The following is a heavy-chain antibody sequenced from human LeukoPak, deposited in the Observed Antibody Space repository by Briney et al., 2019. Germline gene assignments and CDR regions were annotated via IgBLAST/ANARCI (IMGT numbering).Heavy chain of an antibody. CDR1: GGSISSGGYS. Sequence: SQTLSLTCAVSGGSISSGGYSWSWIRQPPGKGLEWIGYIYHSGSTYYNPSLKSRVTISVDRSKNQFSLKLSSVTAADTAVYYCAGNSGWYVYNYWGQGTLVSVPS. J-gene: IGHJ4*02. CDR3: AGNSGWYVYNY. V-gene: IGHV4-30-2*01. CDR2: IYHSGST. D-gene: IGHD6-19*01.